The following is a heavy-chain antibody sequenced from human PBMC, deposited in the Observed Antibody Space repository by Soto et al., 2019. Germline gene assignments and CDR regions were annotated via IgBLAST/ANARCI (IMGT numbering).Heavy chain of an antibody. J-gene: IGHJ2*01. CDR1: GYTFADYG. CDR2: IGPYNGNT. CDR3: ARCYCSVGSCYTCWHFDL. V-gene: IGHV1-18*01. D-gene: IGHD2-15*01. Sequence: QAQLVQSGAEVKKPGASVKVSCQAGGYTFADYGISWVRQAPGQRLEWMGWIGPYNGNTNYAQNLQDRVTMTTDTSTNTAYMEVRSLRSDDTALYYCARCYCSVGSCYTCWHFDLWGRGTLLTVSS.